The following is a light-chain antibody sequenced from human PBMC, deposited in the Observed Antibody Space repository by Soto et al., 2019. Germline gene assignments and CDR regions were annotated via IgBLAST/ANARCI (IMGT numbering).Light chain of an antibody. CDR1: QSVSNNY. V-gene: IGKV3D-20*02. CDR3: QQRSNWPPT. J-gene: IGKJ1*01. CDR2: DAS. Sequence: EIVLTQSPGTLSLSPGERATLSCRASQSVSNNYLAWYQQKPGQAPRLLIYDASSRATGIPDRFSGSGSGTDFTLTISSLEPEDFAVYYCQQRSNWPPTFGQGTRWIS.